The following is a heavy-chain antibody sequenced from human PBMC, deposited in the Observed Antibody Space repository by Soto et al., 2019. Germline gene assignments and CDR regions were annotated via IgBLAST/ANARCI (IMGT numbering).Heavy chain of an antibody. Sequence: GASVKVSCKASGYTFTGYYMHWVRQAPGQGLEWMGWINPNSGGTNYAQKFQGRVTMTRDTSISTAYMELSRLRSDDTAVYYCARGRIVVVPAAKSPIDYWGQGTLVTVSS. CDR2: INPNSGGT. CDR1: GYTFTGYY. CDR3: ARGRIVVVPAAKSPIDY. D-gene: IGHD2-2*01. J-gene: IGHJ4*02. V-gene: IGHV1-2*02.